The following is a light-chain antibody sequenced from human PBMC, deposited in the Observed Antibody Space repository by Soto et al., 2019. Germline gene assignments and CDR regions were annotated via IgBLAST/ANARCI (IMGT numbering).Light chain of an antibody. Sequence: QSVLTQPPSVSGAPGQRVTISCTGSSSNIGAGYDVHWYQQLPGTAPKLLIYGNSNRPSGVPDRFFGSKSGNTASLTVSGLQAEDEADYYCSSYAGSTRVFGTGTKVTVL. V-gene: IGLV1-40*01. CDR2: GNS. CDR1: SSNIGAGYD. J-gene: IGLJ1*01. CDR3: SSYAGSTRV.